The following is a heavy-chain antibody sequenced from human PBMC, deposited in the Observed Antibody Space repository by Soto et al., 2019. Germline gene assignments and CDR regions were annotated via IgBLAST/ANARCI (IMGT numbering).Heavy chain of an antibody. V-gene: IGHV4-59*01. Sequence: SETLSLTCTVSGGSISSYYWSWIRQPPGKGLEWIGYIYYSGSTNYNPSLKSRVTISVDTSKNQFSLKLSSVTAADTAVYYCARVYSSSWSDYYYDGIDVWGQGTTVTVSS. D-gene: IGHD6-13*01. CDR1: GGSISSYY. CDR3: ARVYSSSWSDYYYDGIDV. CDR2: IYYSGST. J-gene: IGHJ6*02.